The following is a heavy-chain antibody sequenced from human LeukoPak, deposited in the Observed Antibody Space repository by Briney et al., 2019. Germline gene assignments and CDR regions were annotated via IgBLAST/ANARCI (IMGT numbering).Heavy chain of an antibody. Sequence: GRSLRLSCAASGFTFDDYAMHWVRHAPGKGLEWVSGISWNSGSIGYADSVKGRFTISRGNSKNTLYLQMNSLRAEDTAVYYCAKGRSRSYTGPDYWGQGTLVTVSS. CDR2: ISWNSGSI. CDR1: GFTFDDYA. V-gene: IGHV3-9*01. D-gene: IGHD6-13*01. J-gene: IGHJ4*02. CDR3: AKGRSRSYTGPDY.